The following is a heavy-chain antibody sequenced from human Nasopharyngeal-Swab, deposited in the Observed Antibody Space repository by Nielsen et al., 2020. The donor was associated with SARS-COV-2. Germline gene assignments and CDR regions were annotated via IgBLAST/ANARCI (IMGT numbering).Heavy chain of an antibody. J-gene: IGHJ3*02. CDR1: GFTFSSYA. CDR3: AAEATGADAFDI. CDR2: ISYDGSNK. D-gene: IGHD1-1*01. Sequence: GGSLRLSCAASGFTFSSYAMHWVRQAPGKGLEWVAVISYDGSNKYYADSVKGRFTISRDNSKNTLYLQMNSLRAEDTAVYYCAAEATGADAFDIWGQGTMVTVSS. V-gene: IGHV3-30*04.